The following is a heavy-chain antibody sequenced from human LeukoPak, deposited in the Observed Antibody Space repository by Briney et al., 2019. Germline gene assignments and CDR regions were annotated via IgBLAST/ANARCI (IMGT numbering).Heavy chain of an antibody. CDR2: IYYSGST. V-gene: IGHV4-59*12. Sequence: SETLSLTCTVSGGSITSYYWSWIRQPPGKGLEWIGYIYYSGSTNYNPSLKSRVTISVDTSKNQFSLKLSSVTAADTAVYYCARGPRITMVRGVSRRSASFDYWGQGTLVTVSS. J-gene: IGHJ4*02. CDR1: GGSITSYY. CDR3: ARGPRITMVRGVSRRSASFDY. D-gene: IGHD3-10*01.